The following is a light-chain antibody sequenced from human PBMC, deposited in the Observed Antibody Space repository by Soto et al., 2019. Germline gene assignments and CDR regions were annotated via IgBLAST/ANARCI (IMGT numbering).Light chain of an antibody. J-gene: IGKJ4*01. Sequence: DIQMTQSPSSLSASVGDRVTITCQASQDISNYLNWYQQKPGKAPKLLIYDASNLETGVPSRFSVSGSGPDFTFTISSLQPEDIATYYCQQDDNLPPRALTFGGGTKVEIK. CDR2: DAS. CDR3: QQDDNLPPRALT. V-gene: IGKV1-33*01. CDR1: QDISNY.